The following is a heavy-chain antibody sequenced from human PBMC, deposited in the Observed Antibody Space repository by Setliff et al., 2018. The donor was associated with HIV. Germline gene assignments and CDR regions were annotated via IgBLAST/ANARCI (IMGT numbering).Heavy chain of an antibody. D-gene: IGHD3-10*01. J-gene: IGHJ4*02. CDR2: VYFRGST. CDR1: GGSVNTNRYY. V-gene: IGHV4-39*01. Sequence: SETLSLTCSASGGSVNTNRYYWVWIRQPPGKGREWIGSVYFRGSTYYNPSLESRVAMSVDTSTNQFSLKLISVTAADTSVYYCGRQEIFGLVRGVISRGQGSRCTVAS. CDR3: GRQEIFGLVRGVIS.